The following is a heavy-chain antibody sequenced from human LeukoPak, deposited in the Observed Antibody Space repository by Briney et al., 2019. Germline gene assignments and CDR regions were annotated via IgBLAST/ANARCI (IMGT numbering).Heavy chain of an antibody. J-gene: IGHJ6*03. CDR1: GFTFSSYA. CDR3: AKSVFEYSSSSYYYYMDV. Sequence: GGSLRLSCAASGFTFSSYAMSWVRQAPGKGLEWVSAISGSGGSTYYADSVKGRFTISRDNSKNTLYLQMNSLRAEDTAVCYCAKSVFEYSSSSYYYYMDVWGKGTTVTVSS. D-gene: IGHD6-6*01. CDR2: ISGSGGST. V-gene: IGHV3-23*01.